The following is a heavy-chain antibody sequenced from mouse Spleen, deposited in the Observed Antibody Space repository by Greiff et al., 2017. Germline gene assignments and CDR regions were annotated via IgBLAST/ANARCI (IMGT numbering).Heavy chain of an antibody. CDR2: IDPSDSYT. J-gene: IGHJ2*01. V-gene: IGHV1-59*01. Sequence: VQLQQPGAELVRPGTSVKLSCKASGYTFTSYWMHWVKQRPGQGLEWIGVIDPSDSYTNYNQKFKGKATLTVDTSSSTAYMQLSSLTSEDSAVYYCARGDYYYGSILDYWGQGTTLTVSS. CDR1: GYTFTSYW. CDR3: ARGDYYYGSILDY. D-gene: IGHD1-1*01.